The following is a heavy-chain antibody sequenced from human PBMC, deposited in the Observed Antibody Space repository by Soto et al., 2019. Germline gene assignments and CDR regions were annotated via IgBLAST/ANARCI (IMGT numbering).Heavy chain of an antibody. CDR1: GYTFTSYD. CDR3: ARGAYYYFWSGYSVNNGAYYYYYMDV. CDR2: MNPNSGNT. J-gene: IGHJ6*03. D-gene: IGHD3-3*01. V-gene: IGHV1-8*01. Sequence: ASVKVSCKASGYTFTSYDINWVRQATGQGLEWMGWMNPNSGNTGYAQKFQGRVTMTRNTSISTAYMELSSLRSEDTAVYYCARGAYYYFWSGYSVNNGAYYYYYMDVGGKGTTATVSS.